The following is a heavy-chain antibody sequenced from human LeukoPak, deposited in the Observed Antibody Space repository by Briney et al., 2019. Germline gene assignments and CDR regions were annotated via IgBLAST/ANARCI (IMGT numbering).Heavy chain of an antibody. CDR2: ISAYNGNT. D-gene: IGHD3-10*01. J-gene: IGHJ4*02. V-gene: IGHV1-18*01. Sequence: ASVKVSCKASGYTFTSYGISWVRQAPGQGLEWMGWISAYNGNTNYAQKLQGRVTMTTDTSTSTAYMELRSLRSDDTAVYYCARDSPTAFTMVRGVAGHFDYWGQGTLVTVSS. CDR1: GYTFTSYG. CDR3: ARDSPTAFTMVRGVAGHFDY.